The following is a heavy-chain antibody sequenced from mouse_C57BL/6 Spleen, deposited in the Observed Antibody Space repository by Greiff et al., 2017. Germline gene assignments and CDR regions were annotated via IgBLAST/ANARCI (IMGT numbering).Heavy chain of an antibody. D-gene: IGHD4-1*01. CDR1: GYTFTSYW. CDR3: AREGILGFAY. J-gene: IGHJ3*01. Sequence: QVQLQQPGAELVRPGSSVKLSCKASGYTFTSYWMDWVKQRPGQGLEWIGNIYPSDSETHYNQKFKDKATLTVDKSSSTAYMQLSSLTSEDSAFYYCAREGILGFAYWGQGTLVTVSA. CDR2: IYPSDSET. V-gene: IGHV1-61*01.